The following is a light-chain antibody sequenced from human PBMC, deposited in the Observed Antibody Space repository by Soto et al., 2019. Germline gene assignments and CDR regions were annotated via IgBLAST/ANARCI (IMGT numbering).Light chain of an antibody. J-gene: IGLJ1*01. CDR3: SSYAGSSTV. CDR2: DVS. V-gene: IGLV2-14*01. Sequence: QSVLTQPASVCGSPGQSITISCTGTNSDVGGYNYVAWYQQHAGKAPKLMMYDVSNRPSGVSNRFSGSKSGNTASLTISGLQAEDEADYYCSSYAGSSTVFGTGTKVTVL. CDR1: NSDVGGYNY.